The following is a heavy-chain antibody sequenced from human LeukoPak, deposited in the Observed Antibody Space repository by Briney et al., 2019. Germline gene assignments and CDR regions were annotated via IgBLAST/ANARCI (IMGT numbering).Heavy chain of an antibody. CDR2: IYYSGNT. D-gene: IGHD3-10*01. V-gene: IGHV4-39*07. CDR1: GGSISSSSYY. CDR3: AASGSGSRSVGWFDP. Sequence: SETLSLTCTVSGGSISSSSYYWGWIRQPPGKGLEWIGSIYYSGNTYYNPSLKSRVTISVDTSKNQSSLKLSSVTAADTAVYYCAASGSGSRSVGWFDPWGQGTLVTVSS. J-gene: IGHJ5*02.